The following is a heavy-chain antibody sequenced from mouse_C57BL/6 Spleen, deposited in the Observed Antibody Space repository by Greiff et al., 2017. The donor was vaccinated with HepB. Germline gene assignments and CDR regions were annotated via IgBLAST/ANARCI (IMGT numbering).Heavy chain of an antibody. CDR2: ISSGGSYT. CDR1: GFTFSSYG. J-gene: IGHJ3*01. V-gene: IGHV5-6*01. CDR3: SRQVSIPAWFAY. D-gene: IGHD2-10*02. Sequence: EVQLVESGGDLVKPGGSLKLSCAASGFTFSSYGMSWVRQTPDKRLEWVATISSGGSYTYSPDSVKGRFTISRDNAKNTLYLQMSSLKSEDTAMYYWSRQVSIPAWFAYWGQGTLVTVSA.